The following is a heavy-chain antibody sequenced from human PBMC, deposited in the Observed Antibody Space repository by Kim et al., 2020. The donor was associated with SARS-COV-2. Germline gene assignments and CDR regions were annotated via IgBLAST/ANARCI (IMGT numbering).Heavy chain of an antibody. CDR1: GFTFSSYG. D-gene: IGHD3-10*01. V-gene: IGHV3-33*01. Sequence: GGSLRLSCAASGFTFSSYGMHWVRQAPGKGLEWVAVIWYDGSNKYYADSVKGRFTISRDNSKNTLYLQMNSLRAEDTAVYYCARDHVFRPHPLLSLGYYYYHGMDVWGQGTTGTVSS. J-gene: IGHJ6*02. CDR3: ARDHVFRPHPLLSLGYYYYHGMDV. CDR2: IWYDGSNK.